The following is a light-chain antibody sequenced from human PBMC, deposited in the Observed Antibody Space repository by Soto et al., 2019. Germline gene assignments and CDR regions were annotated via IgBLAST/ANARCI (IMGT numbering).Light chain of an antibody. CDR2: GAP. Sequence: EIELLQPRRSRTMSNGERATLSCRASQSVSSSYLAWYQQKPGQAPRLLIYGAPRRATGIPDRFRGSGAWTDFTLTISRLEPEEFAGDYCPEYGSSPQAFGQGAKVDIK. V-gene: IGKV3-20*01. CDR1: QSVSSSY. J-gene: IGKJ1*01. CDR3: PEYGSSPQA.